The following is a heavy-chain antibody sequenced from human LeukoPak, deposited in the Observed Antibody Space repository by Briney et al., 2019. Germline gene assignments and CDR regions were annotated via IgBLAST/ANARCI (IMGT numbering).Heavy chain of an antibody. CDR1: GGSISGYY. CDR3: ARYRRTDTTYFDL. CDR2: VSYSGNT. J-gene: IGHJ2*01. D-gene: IGHD3-16*02. V-gene: IGHV4-59*08. Sequence: SETLSLTCTVSGGSISGYYWSWIRQPPGKGLEWIGYVSYSGNTNYNPSLKSRVTISVDTSSNQFSLKLSSVTAADTAMYYCARYRRTDTTYFDLWGRGTLVSVSS.